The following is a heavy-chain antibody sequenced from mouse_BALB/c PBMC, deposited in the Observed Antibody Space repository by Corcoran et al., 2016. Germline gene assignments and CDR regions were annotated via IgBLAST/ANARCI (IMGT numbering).Heavy chain of an antibody. Sequence: EVQLQQSGPEPVKPGATVKMSCKASGYTFTSYVMHWVKQKPGQGLEWIGYIYPYNDGTKYNEKFKGKATLTSDKSSSAVYMEFSSLTSEDSAVYYCAREVPGGNPFDYWGQGTTLTVSS. CDR3: AREVPGGNPFDY. CDR1: GYTFTSYV. D-gene: IGHD2-1*01. CDR2: IYPYNDGT. J-gene: IGHJ2*01. V-gene: IGHV1S136*01.